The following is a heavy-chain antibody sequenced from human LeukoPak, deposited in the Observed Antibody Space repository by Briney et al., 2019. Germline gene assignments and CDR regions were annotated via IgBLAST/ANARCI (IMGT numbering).Heavy chain of an antibody. D-gene: IGHD3-22*01. J-gene: IGHJ4*02. V-gene: IGHV1-69*05. CDR1: GGTFSGDA. CDR2: IIPIFGTA. Sequence: SVKVSCKASGGTFSGDAISWVRQAPGQGLEWMGRIIPIFGTANYAQKFQGRVTITTDESTSTAYMELSSLRSEDTAVYYCASEEVDYYDSSGSFDYWGQGTLVTVSS. CDR3: ASEEVDYYDSSGSFDY.